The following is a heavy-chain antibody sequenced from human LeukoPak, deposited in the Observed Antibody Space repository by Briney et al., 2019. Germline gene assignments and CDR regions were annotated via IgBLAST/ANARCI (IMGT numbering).Heavy chain of an antibody. J-gene: IGHJ6*03. D-gene: IGHD3-3*01. CDR2: ISSNGGST. CDR3: ARDRVDFWSGYYLGRMVDYYYMDV. CDR1: GFSFNRFA. V-gene: IGHV3-64*01. Sequence: QTGGSLRLSCAASGFSFNRFAMNWVRQAPGKGLEYVSAISSNGGSTYYANSVKGRFTISRDNSKNTLYLQMGSLRAEDMAVYYCARDRVDFWSGYYLGRMVDYYYMDVWGKGTTVTVSS.